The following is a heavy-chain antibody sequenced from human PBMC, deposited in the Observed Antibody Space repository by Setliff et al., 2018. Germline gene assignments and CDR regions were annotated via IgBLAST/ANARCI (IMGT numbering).Heavy chain of an antibody. CDR2: IRYDGNNK. CDR3: ARAKGNDYSMDV. CDR1: GFTFSSYG. V-gene: IGHV3-30*02. J-gene: IGHJ6*03. Sequence: HPGGSLRLSCATSGFTFSSYGMHWVRQAPGKGLEWVAFIRYDGNNKYYADSVKGRFTISRGTSQNTLFLQMNSLRPEDTGVYYCARAKGNDYSMDVWGKGTTVTVSS.